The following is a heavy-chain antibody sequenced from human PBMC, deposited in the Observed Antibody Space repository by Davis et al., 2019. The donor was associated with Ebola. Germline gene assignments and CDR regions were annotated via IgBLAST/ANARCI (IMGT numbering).Heavy chain of an antibody. Sequence: PGGSLRLSCTAFGFTFGDYAMSWVRQAPGKGLEWVGFIRNKAYGGTTEYAASVKGRFTISRDDSKSIAYLQMNSLKTEDTAVYYCTRELDSGWLDYWGQGTLVTVSS. CDR1: GFTFGDYA. D-gene: IGHD6-19*01. V-gene: IGHV3-49*04. CDR3: TRELDSGWLDY. CDR2: IRNKAYGGTT. J-gene: IGHJ4*02.